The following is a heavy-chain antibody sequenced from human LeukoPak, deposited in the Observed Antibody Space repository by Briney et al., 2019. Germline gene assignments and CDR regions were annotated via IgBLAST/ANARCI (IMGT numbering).Heavy chain of an antibody. J-gene: IGHJ3*01. D-gene: IGHD6-19*01. CDR1: GFTFSSYA. CDR2: ISSSSST. Sequence: GGSLRLSCAASGFTFSSYAMSWVRQAPGKGLEWVSYISSSSSTYYADSVKGRFTISSDSAKNSLHLQMNSLRVEDTAVYYCARDNPEYSSGWFGVFDVWGQGTMVTVSS. V-gene: IGHV3-48*01. CDR3: ARDNPEYSSGWFGVFDV.